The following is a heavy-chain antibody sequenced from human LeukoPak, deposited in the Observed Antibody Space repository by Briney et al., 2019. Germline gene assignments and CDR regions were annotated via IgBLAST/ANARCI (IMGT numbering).Heavy chain of an antibody. CDR3: AHFPSMIRGVIANIYFDH. V-gene: IGHV2-5*02. D-gene: IGHD3-10*01. J-gene: IGHJ4*02. CDR2: IYWDDDK. CDR1: GFSLNTVGVG. Sequence: SGPTLVNPTQTLTLTCAFSGFSLNTVGVGVAWIRRPPGKALEWLALIYWDDDKRYNPSLKSRLTITKDTSGNQVVLTLTNVDPVDTATYYCAHFPSMIRGVIANIYFDHWGQGTLVAVSS.